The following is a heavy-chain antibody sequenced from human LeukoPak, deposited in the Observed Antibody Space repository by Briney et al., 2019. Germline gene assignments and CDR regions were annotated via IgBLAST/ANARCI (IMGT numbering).Heavy chain of an antibody. CDR1: GFSFITYC. CDR2: IRQDGSQK. V-gene: IGHV3-7*01. J-gene: IGHJ4*02. Sequence: GGSLRLSCAASGFSFITYCMSWVRQAPGKGLEWVATIRQDGSQKYYVDSVKGRFTISRDNAKNSLYLQMNSLRAEDTAVYYCARESGSVTSEVDFDYWGQGTLVTVSS. CDR3: ARESGSVTSEVDFDY. D-gene: IGHD4-17*01.